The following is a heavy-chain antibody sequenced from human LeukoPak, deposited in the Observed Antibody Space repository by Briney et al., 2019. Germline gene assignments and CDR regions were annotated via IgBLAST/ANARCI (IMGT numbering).Heavy chain of an antibody. J-gene: IGHJ4*02. V-gene: IGHV3-23*01. D-gene: IGHD4-17*01. CDR2: IGGSGGST. Sequence: GGSLRLSCAASGFTFSSYAMSWVRQAPGKGLEWVSAIGGSGGSTYYADSVKGRFTISRDNSKNTLYLQMNSLRAEDTAVYYCAKDRELTTVTFGIDYWGQGTLVTVSS. CDR1: GFTFSSYA. CDR3: AKDRELTTVTFGIDY.